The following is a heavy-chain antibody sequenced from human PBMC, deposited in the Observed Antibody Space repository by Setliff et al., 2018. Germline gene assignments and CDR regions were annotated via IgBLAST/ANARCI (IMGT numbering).Heavy chain of an antibody. CDR2: IRYDGSYE. Sequence: GGSLRLSCTASESTFSSFGMHWVRQAPGKGLEWVGFIRYDGSYEYYADSVQGRFTISRDNSRNTLFLHMNNLRPEDTALYYCAKASLAYSFGYYFDSWGQGALVTVSS. J-gene: IGHJ4*01. CDR3: AKASLAYSFGYYFDS. CDR1: ESTFSSFG. V-gene: IGHV3-30*02. D-gene: IGHD5-18*01.